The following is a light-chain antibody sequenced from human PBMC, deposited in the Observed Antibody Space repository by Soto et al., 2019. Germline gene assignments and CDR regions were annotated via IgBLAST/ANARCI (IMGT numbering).Light chain of an antibody. Sequence: EIVLAQSPATLSLSPGGRATLSCRVSQSINIYLAWYQQKLGQAPRLLIYDASIRATGIPARFSGSGSGADFTLTTSSLEPEDFGVYYCQQHYSWPLTFGGGTKV. J-gene: IGKJ4*01. CDR2: DAS. CDR1: QSINIY. V-gene: IGKV3-11*01. CDR3: QQHYSWPLT.